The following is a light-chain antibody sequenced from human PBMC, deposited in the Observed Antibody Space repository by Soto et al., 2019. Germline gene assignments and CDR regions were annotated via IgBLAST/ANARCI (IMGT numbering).Light chain of an antibody. CDR1: QSVRGSY. Sequence: EMVLTQSPGTLSLSPGERATLSCRASQSVRGSYLAWYQQKPGQAPSPLIYGASTRATGTPARFSGSGSGTELTLTISRLQSEDFAVYYCQKYIRWPLTCGGGTKVDIK. CDR2: GAS. V-gene: IGKV3-15*01. CDR3: QKYIRWPLT. J-gene: IGKJ4*01.